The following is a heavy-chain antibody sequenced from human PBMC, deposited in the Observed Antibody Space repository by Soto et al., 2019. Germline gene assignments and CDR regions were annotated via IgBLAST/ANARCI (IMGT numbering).Heavy chain of an antibody. D-gene: IGHD3-22*01. CDR1: GYTFTGYY. Sequence: ASVKVSCKASGYTFTGYYMHWVRQAPGQGLEWMGWINPNSGGTNYAQKFQGRVTMTRDMSISTAYMELSRLRSDDTAVYYCARLSRLRGYYDSSGYYSFTQLVAFDIWG. CDR3: ARLSRLRGYYDSSGYYSFTQLVAFDI. V-gene: IGHV1-2*02. CDR2: INPNSGGT. J-gene: IGHJ3*02.